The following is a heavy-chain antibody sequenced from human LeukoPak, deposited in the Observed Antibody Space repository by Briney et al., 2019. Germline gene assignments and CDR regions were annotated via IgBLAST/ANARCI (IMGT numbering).Heavy chain of an antibody. Sequence: GGSLRLSCAASGFTFSSYAMSWVRQAPGKGLECVSAISGSGGSTYYADSVKGRFTISRDNSKNTLYLQMKSLRAEDTAVYYCAKGGGYEAQYYYYYLDVWGKGTTVTIPS. CDR3: AKGGGYEAQYYYYYLDV. J-gene: IGHJ6*03. CDR2: ISGSGGST. V-gene: IGHV3-23*01. CDR1: GFTFSSYA. D-gene: IGHD5-12*01.